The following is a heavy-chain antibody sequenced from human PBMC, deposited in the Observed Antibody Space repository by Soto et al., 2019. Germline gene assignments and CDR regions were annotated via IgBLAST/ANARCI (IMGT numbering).Heavy chain of an antibody. CDR3: AREAGYQETIGQQLPEC. CDR2: IWHDASNK. J-gene: IGHJ4*02. D-gene: IGHD6-13*01. CDR1: GFTFYNYG. Sequence: QVQLVEAGGGVVQPGGSLRLSCAACGFTFYNYGMHWVRQAPGKGLEWVAGIWHDASNKYYAGSVKGRFTSSRDNSKNMLYLHMNSLRADDTAAYYCAREAGYQETIGQQLPECWGQGIMVPVSS. V-gene: IGHV3-33*01.